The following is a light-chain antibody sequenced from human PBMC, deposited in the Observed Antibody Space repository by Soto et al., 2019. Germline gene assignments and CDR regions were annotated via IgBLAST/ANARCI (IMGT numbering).Light chain of an antibody. CDR3: QQYGSSPSIT. Sequence: EIVLTQSPGTLSLSPGERAPLSCRASQSVSSSYLAWYQQKPGQAPRLLIYGASSRATGIPDRFSGSGGGTDFILPISRLEPDDFVVYYGQQYGSSPSITFGQGTRLEIK. CDR2: GAS. CDR1: QSVSSSY. J-gene: IGKJ5*01. V-gene: IGKV3-20*01.